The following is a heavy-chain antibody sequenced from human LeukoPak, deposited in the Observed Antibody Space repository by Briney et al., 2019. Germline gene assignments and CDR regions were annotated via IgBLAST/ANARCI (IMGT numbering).Heavy chain of an antibody. Sequence: GGSLRLSCAASGFTFDDYGMSWVRQAPGKGLEWVSGINWNGGSTGYADSVEGGFTISRDNAKNSRDLQMNSLRAEDTALYYCARESYGSGPHYFDYWGQGTLVTVSS. CDR1: GFTFDDYG. D-gene: IGHD3-10*01. CDR2: INWNGGST. CDR3: ARESYGSGPHYFDY. J-gene: IGHJ4*02. V-gene: IGHV3-20*04.